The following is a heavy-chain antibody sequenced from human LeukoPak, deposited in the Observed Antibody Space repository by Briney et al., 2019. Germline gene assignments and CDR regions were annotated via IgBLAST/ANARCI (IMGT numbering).Heavy chain of an antibody. V-gene: IGHV1-2*02. CDR3: STEDKYCTGANCGVF. Sequence: ASVKVSCKASGYTFTGYYMHWVRQAPGQGLEWMGFIIPDSGGTTYQHKFQGRVTMTRDMSISTFYMELSSLRPDDTAVYYCSTEDKYCTGANCGVFWGQGTLVTVSS. CDR2: IIPDSGGT. CDR1: GYTFTGYY. D-gene: IGHD2-8*02. J-gene: IGHJ4*02.